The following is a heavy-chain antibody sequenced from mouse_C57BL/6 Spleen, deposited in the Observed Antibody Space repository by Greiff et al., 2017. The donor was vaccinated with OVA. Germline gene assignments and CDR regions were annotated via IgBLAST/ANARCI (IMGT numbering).Heavy chain of an antibody. CDR3: ARGGYGSSYDFDY. D-gene: IGHD1-1*01. J-gene: IGHJ2*01. Sequence: DVMLVESGGGLVKPGGSLKLSCAASGFTFSSYAMSWVRQTPEKRLEWVATISDGGSYTYYPDNVKGRFTISRDNAKNNLYLQMSHLKSEDTAMYYCARGGYGSSYDFDYWGQGTTLTVSS. CDR1: GFTFSSYA. CDR2: ISDGGSYT. V-gene: IGHV5-4*03.